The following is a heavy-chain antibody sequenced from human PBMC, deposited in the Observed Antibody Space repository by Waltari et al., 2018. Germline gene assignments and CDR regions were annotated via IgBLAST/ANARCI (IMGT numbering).Heavy chain of an antibody. CDR1: GGTFSSYA. V-gene: IGHV1-69*09. CDR3: ARTSDCSSTSCYFWFDP. Sequence: QVQLVQSGAEVKKPGSSVKVSCKASGGTFSSYAISWVRQAPGQGLEWMGRIIPILGIANYAQKFQGRVTITADKSTSTAYMELSSLRSEDTAVYYCARTSDCSSTSCYFWFDPWGQGTLVTVSS. D-gene: IGHD2-2*01. CDR2: IIPILGIA. J-gene: IGHJ5*02.